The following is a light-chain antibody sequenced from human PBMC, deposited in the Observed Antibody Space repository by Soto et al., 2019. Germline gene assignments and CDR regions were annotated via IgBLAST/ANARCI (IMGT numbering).Light chain of an antibody. J-gene: IGLJ2*01. V-gene: IGLV2-14*03. Sequence: QSALTQPASVSGSPGQSITISCTRTSSDVGGYNFVSWYQQHPGKAPKLMLYNVYDRPSGISHRFSGSRSGNTASLTISGLQAEDEAHYYCNSYTSSSTLVFGGGTKLTVL. CDR2: NVY. CDR1: SSDVGGYNF. CDR3: NSYTSSSTLV.